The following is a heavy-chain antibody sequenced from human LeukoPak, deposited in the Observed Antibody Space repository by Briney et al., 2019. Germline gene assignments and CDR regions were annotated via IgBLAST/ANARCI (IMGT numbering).Heavy chain of an antibody. CDR1: GGSISSCY. D-gene: IGHD6-13*01. CDR2: IYYSGST. J-gene: IGHJ4*02. CDR3: ARCGDKQQLALFDY. Sequence: SETLSLTCTVSGGSISSCYWSWIRQPPGKGLEWIGYIYYSGSTNYNPSLKSRVTISVDTSKNQFSLKLSSVTAADTAVYYCARCGDKQQLALFDYWGQGTLVTVSS. V-gene: IGHV4-59*01.